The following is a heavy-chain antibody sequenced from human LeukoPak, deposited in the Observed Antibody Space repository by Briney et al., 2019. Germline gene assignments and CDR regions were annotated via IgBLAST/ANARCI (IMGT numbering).Heavy chain of an antibody. D-gene: IGHD3-3*02. Sequence: ASVKVSCKVSGYTLTELSMHWVRQAPGKGLEWVGGFDPEDGETIYAQKFQGRVTMTEDTSTDTAYMELSSLRSEDTAVYYCAKDGAASPRKLGVIFGDHWGQGTLVTVSS. CDR3: AKDGAASPRKLGVIFGDH. CDR2: FDPEDGET. V-gene: IGHV1-24*01. CDR1: GYTLTELS. J-gene: IGHJ4*02.